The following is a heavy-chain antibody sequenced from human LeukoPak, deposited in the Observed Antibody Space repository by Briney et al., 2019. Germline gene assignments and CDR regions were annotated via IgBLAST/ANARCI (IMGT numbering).Heavy chain of an antibody. CDR3: TKGTIWLPFDY. V-gene: IGHV3-23*01. Sequence: GGSLRLSCAASGFTFDDYGMSWARQAPGKGLEWVSAISGSGGSTYYADSVKGRFTISRDNSKNTLYLQMNSLRAEDTAVYYCTKGTIWLPFDYWGQGTLVTVSS. CDR1: GFTFDDYG. CDR2: ISGSGGST. J-gene: IGHJ4*02. D-gene: IGHD5-18*01.